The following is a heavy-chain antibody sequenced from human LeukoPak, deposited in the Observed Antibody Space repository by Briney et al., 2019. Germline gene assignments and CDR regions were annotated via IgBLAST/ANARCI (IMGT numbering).Heavy chain of an antibody. CDR3: ARKPFPLTSGYNY. V-gene: IGHV1-8*01. J-gene: IGHJ4*02. CDR2: MNPNSGNT. D-gene: IGHD1-1*01. Sequence: ASVKVSCKASGYTFTNYDINWVRQAAGQGLEWMGWMNPNSGNTGYAQKFQGRVTMTRNTAINTAYMELSSLTSDDTAVYYCARKPFPLTSGYNYWGQGTLVAVSS. CDR1: GYTFTNYD.